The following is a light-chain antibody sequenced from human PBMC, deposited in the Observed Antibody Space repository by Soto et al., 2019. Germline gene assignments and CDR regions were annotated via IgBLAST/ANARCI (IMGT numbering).Light chain of an antibody. J-gene: IGLJ2*01. CDR2: EVS. CDR3: SSYTSSSTVV. Sequence: QSALTQPASVSGSPGQSITISCTGTSSDVGGYNYVSWYQQHPGKAPKLMIYEVSSRPSGVSNRFSGSKSDNTASLTISGLQAEDEADYYCSSYTSSSTVVFGGGTKLTVL. V-gene: IGLV2-14*01. CDR1: SSDVGGYNY.